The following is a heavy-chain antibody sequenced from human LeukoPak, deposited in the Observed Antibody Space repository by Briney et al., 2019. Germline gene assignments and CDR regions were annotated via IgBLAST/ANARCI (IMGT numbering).Heavy chain of an antibody. CDR1: GGSISSSSYY. J-gene: IGHJ6*03. Sequence: PSETLSLTCTVSGGSISSSSYYWGWIRQPPGKGLEWIGRIYTSGSTNYNPSLKSRVTMSVDTSKNQFSLKLSSVTAADTAVYYCARDIAAAGYYYYYYMDVWGKGTTVTVSS. D-gene: IGHD6-13*01. CDR3: ARDIAAAGYYYYYYMDV. V-gene: IGHV4-39*07. CDR2: IYTSGST.